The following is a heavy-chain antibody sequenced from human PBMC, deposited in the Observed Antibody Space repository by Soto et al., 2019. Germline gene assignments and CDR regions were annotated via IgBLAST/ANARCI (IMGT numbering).Heavy chain of an antibody. Sequence: QVQLVQSGAEVKKPGASVKVSCKASGYSFTDYHIHWVRQAPGQGLEWLGRINPKSGGTSTAQKFQGWVTMTTDTSISTASMELTRLTSDDTAIYYCVRDGALRSLSNFDVWGQGTVVTVAS. J-gene: IGHJ3*01. CDR2: INPKSGGT. CDR3: VRDGALRSLSNFDV. V-gene: IGHV1-2*04. CDR1: GYSFTDYH. D-gene: IGHD4-4*01.